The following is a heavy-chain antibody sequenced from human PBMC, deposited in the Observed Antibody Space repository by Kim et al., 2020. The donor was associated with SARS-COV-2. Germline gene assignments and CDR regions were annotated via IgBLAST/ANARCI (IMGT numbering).Heavy chain of an antibody. V-gene: IGHV1-69*01. CDR3: ARGLRYSNGWPFDF. Sequence: EQKFQGRLTITADESTNTDYMELSSLSSEDTAIYYCARGLRYSNGWPFDFWGQGTLVTVSS. D-gene: IGHD5-18*01. J-gene: IGHJ4*02.